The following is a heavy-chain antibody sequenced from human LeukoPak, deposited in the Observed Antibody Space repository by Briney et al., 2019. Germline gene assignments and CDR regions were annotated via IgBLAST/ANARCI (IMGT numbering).Heavy chain of an antibody. CDR3: ARLRDDAFDI. CDR1: GYSFTNSW. Sequence: GESLKISCKVSGYSFTNSWIAWVRQMPGIGLEWMGIIYPGDSDTRYTPSFQGQVTISADKSISTAYLQLSSLKASDTAMYYCARLRDDAFDIWGQGTMVTVSS. CDR2: IYPGDSDT. J-gene: IGHJ3*02. V-gene: IGHV5-51*01.